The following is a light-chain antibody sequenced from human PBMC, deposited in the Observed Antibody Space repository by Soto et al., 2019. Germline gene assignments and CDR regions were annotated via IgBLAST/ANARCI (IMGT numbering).Light chain of an antibody. CDR3: QQYGSSLSIT. CDR1: QSVSSSY. CDR2: GAS. V-gene: IGKV3-20*01. J-gene: IGKJ5*01. Sequence: EIVLTQSPGTLSLSPGERVTLSCRASQSVSSSYLAWYQQKPGQAPRLLIYGASSRATGISDRFSGSGSGTDFTLNISRLEPEDFAVYYCQQYGSSLSITFGQGTRLENK.